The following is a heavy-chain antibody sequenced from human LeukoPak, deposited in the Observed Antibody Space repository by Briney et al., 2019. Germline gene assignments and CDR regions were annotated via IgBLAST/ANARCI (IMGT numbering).Heavy chain of an antibody. D-gene: IGHD3-22*01. J-gene: IGHJ4*02. CDR2: ISSSSSTI. V-gene: IGHV3-48*01. Sequence: GGSLRLSCAASGFTFSSYSMNWVRQAPGKGLEWVSYISSSSSTIYYADSVKGRFTISRDNAKNSLYLQMNSLRAEDTAVYYCARGRGYYYDSSGYYLHPLDYWGQGTLVTDSS. CDR1: GFTFSSYS. CDR3: ARGRGYYYDSSGYYLHPLDY.